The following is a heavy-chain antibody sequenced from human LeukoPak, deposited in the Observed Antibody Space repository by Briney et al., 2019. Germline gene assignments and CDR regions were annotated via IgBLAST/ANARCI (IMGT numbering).Heavy chain of an antibody. Sequence: GESLKISCKGSADTFINYWIAWVRQMPGKGLEWMGIIYPGDSETIYGPSFQGQVTISADRSLTTAYLQWRSLKASDSAMYYCVRRSGRWSDFDYWGQGTLVTVSS. CDR3: VRRSGRWSDFDY. D-gene: IGHD3-3*01. J-gene: IGHJ4*02. V-gene: IGHV5-51*01. CDR1: ADTFINYW. CDR2: IYPGDSET.